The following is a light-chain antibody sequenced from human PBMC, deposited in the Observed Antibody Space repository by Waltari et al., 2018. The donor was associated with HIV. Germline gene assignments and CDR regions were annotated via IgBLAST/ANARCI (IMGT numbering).Light chain of an antibody. CDR3: SSYAGSNNRVV. Sequence: QSALTQPPSASGSPGHSVTIPCTGTSSYVGGYNYVSWYQQHPGKAPKLMIYEVSKRPSGVPDRFSGSKSGNTASLTVSGLQAEDEADYYCSSYAGSNNRVVFGGGTKLTVL. CDR2: EVS. J-gene: IGLJ2*01. CDR1: SSYVGGYNY. V-gene: IGLV2-8*01.